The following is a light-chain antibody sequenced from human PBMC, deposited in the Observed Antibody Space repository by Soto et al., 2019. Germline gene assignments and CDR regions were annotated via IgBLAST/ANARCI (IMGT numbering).Light chain of an antibody. J-gene: IGLJ1*01. V-gene: IGLV2-14*03. CDR3: SAYTVSRTYV. CDR2: NVY. Sequence: QSVLIQPPSVSGSPGQSVTISCTGTSSDVGAYNFVSWHQQHPGKAPKLMIYNVYDRPSGISYRFSGSKSGNTASLTISGLQGEDEADYYCSAYTVSRTYVFGTGTKVTVL. CDR1: SSDVGAYNF.